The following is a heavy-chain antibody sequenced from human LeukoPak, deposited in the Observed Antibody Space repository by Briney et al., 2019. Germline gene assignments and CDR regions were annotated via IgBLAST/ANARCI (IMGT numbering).Heavy chain of an antibody. J-gene: IGHJ6*03. CDR1: GFTFSSYG. Sequence: GGSLRLSCAASGFTFSSYGMSWVRQAPGKGLEWVSSISSSSSYIYYADSVKGRFTISRDNAKNSLYLQMNSLRAEDTAVYYCARNEIYYYYYMDVWGKGTTVTVSS. D-gene: IGHD1-1*01. CDR3: ARNEIYYYYYMDV. V-gene: IGHV3-21*01. CDR2: ISSSSSYI.